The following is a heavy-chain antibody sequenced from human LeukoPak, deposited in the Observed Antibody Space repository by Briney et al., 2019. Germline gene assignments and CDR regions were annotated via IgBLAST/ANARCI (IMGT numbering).Heavy chain of an antibody. D-gene: IGHD6-13*01. CDR3: ARDGYNYYYYYMDV. CDR1: GFTFDDYG. J-gene: IGHJ6*03. Sequence: GGSLRLSCAASGFTFDDYGMSWVRQAPGKGLEWVSGINWNGGSTGYADSVKGRFTISRDNAKNSLYLQMNSLRAEDTALYYCARDGYNYYYYYMDVWGKGTTVTVSS. CDR2: INWNGGST. V-gene: IGHV3-20*04.